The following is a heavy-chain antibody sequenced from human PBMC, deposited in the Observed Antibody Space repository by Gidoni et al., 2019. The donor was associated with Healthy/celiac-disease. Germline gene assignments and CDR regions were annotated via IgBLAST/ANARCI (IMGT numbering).Heavy chain of an antibody. D-gene: IGHD3-10*01. CDR2: INHSGST. V-gene: IGHV4-34*01. CDR1: GGSFSGYY. J-gene: IGHJ3*02. CDR3: AREGRGRSYAFDI. Sequence: QVQLQQWGAGLLKPSETLSLTCAVYGGSFSGYYWRWFRQPPGKGLEWIGEINHSGSTNYTPSLKSRVTISVDTSKNQFSLKLSSVTAADTAVYYCAREGRGRSYAFDIWGQGTMVTVSS.